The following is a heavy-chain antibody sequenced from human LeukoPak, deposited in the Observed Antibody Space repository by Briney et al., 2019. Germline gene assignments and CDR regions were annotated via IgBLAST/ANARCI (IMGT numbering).Heavy chain of an antibody. D-gene: IGHD6-19*01. J-gene: IGHJ4*02. CDR3: ARDLSSGLDY. Sequence: PGRSLRLSCAASGFTFSSYAMHWVRQAPGKGLEWVAVISYDGSNKYYADSVKGRFTISRDNSKNTLYLQMDSLRAEDTSVCYCARDLSSGLDYWGQGTLVTVSS. CDR1: GFTFSSYA. CDR2: ISYDGSNK. V-gene: IGHV3-30*01.